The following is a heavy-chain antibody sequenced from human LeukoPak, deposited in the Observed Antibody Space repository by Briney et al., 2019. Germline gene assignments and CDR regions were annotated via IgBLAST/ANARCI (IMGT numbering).Heavy chain of an antibody. V-gene: IGHV4-4*07. D-gene: IGHD3-10*01. Sequence: SETLSLTCTVSGGSISSYYWSWIRQPAGRGLEWIGRIFSSGSTNYNPSLQSRVTMSVDTSKNQFSLKLSSVTAADTAVYYCARVGRVGPSDYGMDVWGQGTTVTVPS. CDR1: GGSISSYY. J-gene: IGHJ6*02. CDR3: ARVGRVGPSDYGMDV. CDR2: IFSSGST.